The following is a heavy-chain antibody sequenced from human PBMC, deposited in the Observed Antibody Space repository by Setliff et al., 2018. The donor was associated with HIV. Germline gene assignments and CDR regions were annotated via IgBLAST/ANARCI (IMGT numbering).Heavy chain of an antibody. D-gene: IGHD6-6*01. Sequence: PGGSLRLSCAASGFTFSSYPMSWVRQSPGKGPEWVSAISDGGGSTYYAVSVKGRFTISRDNSKNTLYLQMNSPRVEDTAVYYCAKEPKLGGIAAQFDYWGQGTLVTVSS. J-gene: IGHJ4*02. V-gene: IGHV3-23*01. CDR2: ISDGGGST. CDR3: AKEPKLGGIAAQFDY. CDR1: GFTFSSYP.